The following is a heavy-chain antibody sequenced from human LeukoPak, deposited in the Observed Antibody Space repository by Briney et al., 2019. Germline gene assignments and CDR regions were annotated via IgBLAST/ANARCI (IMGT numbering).Heavy chain of an antibody. V-gene: IGHV4-59*01. CDR1: GGSLSNYY. CDR2: IYYSGST. CDR3: ARVESYYYDSSGRGGWFDP. J-gene: IGHJ5*02. Sequence: SETLSLTCTVSGGSLSNYYWSWIRQPPGKGLEWIGYIYYSGSTNYNPSLKSRVTISVDTSKNQFSLKLSSVTAADTAVYYCARVESYYYDSSGRGGWFDPWGQGTLVTVSS. D-gene: IGHD3-22*01.